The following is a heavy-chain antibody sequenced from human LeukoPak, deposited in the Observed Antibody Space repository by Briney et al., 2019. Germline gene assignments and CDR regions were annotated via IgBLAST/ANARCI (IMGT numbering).Heavy chain of an antibody. V-gene: IGHV4-59*01. D-gene: IGHD3-22*01. Sequence: SETLSLTCTVSGGSISSYYWSWIRQPPGKGLEWIGYIYYSGSTNYNPSLKSRVTISVDTSKNQFSLKLSSVTAADTAVYYCASTYYDSSGYFPHDAFDIWGQGTMVTVSS. CDR1: GGSISSYY. CDR3: ASTYYDSSGYFPHDAFDI. CDR2: IYYSGST. J-gene: IGHJ3*02.